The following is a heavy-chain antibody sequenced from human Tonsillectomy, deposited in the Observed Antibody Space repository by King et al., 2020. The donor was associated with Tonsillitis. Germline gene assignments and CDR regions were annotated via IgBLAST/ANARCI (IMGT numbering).Heavy chain of an antibody. CDR1: GFTFSSYA. J-gene: IGHJ4*02. CDR2: ISYDGSNK. V-gene: IGHV3-30-3*01. CDR3: ASGRGFDY. D-gene: IGHD1-26*01. Sequence: VKLVESGGGVVQPGRSLRLSCAASGFTFSSYAMHWVRQAPGKGLEWVAVISYDGSNKYYADSVKGRFTISRDNSKNTLYLQMNSLRAEDTAVYYCASGRGFDYWGQGTLVTVSS.